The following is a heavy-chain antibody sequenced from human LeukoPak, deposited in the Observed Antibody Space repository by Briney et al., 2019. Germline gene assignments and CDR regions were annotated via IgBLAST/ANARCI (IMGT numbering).Heavy chain of an antibody. V-gene: IGHV5-51*01. CDR3: ARPFYDSSGWAYGFDI. D-gene: IGHD3-22*01. J-gene: IGHJ3*02. Sequence: GESLKISCKGSGYSFTSYWIGWVRQMPGKGLEWMGMIYPVDSDTRYSPSFQGQVTISADKSISTAYLQWSSLKASDTAMYFCARPFYDSSGWAYGFDIWGQGTMVTVSS. CDR2: IYPVDSDT. CDR1: GYSFTSYW.